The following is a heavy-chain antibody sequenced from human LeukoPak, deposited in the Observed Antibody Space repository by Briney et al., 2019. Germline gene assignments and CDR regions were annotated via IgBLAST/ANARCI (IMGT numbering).Heavy chain of an antibody. CDR3: ARNNPNSSGWYSFDS. CDR2: TYYRSKWYD. Sequence: SQTLSLTCAISGDSVSSNTAAWNWIRQSSSRGLEWLGRTYYRSKWYDDYAVFVKSRIIINPDTSKNQFYLQLKSVTPEDTAVYYCARNNPNSSGWYSFDSWGQGTLVTVSS. CDR1: GDSVSSNTAA. D-gene: IGHD6-19*01. J-gene: IGHJ4*02. V-gene: IGHV6-1*01.